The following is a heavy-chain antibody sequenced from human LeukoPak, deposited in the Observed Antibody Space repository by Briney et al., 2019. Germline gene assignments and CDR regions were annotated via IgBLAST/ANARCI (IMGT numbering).Heavy chain of an antibody. CDR3: ARGDGALDAFDI. CDR2: INTYNGNT. Sequence: ASVKVSCKASGYTFSSYDISWVRQAPGQGLEWMGRINTYNGNTDYAQRFQGRVTMTTDTSTTTAYMELRTLRSDDTAVYYYARGDGALDAFDIWGRGTMVTVSS. D-gene: IGHD3-10*01. V-gene: IGHV1-18*01. J-gene: IGHJ3*02. CDR1: GYTFSSYD.